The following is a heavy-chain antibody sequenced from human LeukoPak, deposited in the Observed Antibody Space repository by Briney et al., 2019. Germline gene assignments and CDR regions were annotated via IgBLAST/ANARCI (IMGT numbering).Heavy chain of an antibody. J-gene: IGHJ5*02. CDR1: GFTFSSYG. D-gene: IGHD4-17*01. CDR3: AKDLGIQDYGDYLGNWFDP. V-gene: IGHV3-30*02. Sequence: GGSLRLSCAASGFTFSSYGMHWVRQAPGKGLEWVAFIRYDGSNKYYADSVKGRFTISRDNSKNTLYLQMNSLRAEDTAVYYCAKDLGIQDYGDYLGNWFDPWGQGTLVTVSS. CDR2: IRYDGSNK.